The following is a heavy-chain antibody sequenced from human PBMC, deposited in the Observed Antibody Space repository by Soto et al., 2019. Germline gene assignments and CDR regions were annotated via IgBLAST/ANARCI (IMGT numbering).Heavy chain of an antibody. CDR3: ARDRKFLYSSSVFDY. V-gene: IGHV3-30-3*01. CDR2: ISYDGSNK. CDR1: GFTFSSYA. J-gene: IGHJ4*02. Sequence: GGSLRLSCAASGFTFSSYAMHWVRQAPGKGLEWVAVISYDGSNKYYADSVKGRFTISRDNSKNTLYLQMNSLRAEDTAVYYCARDRKFLYSSSVFDYWGQGTLVTVSS. D-gene: IGHD6-6*01.